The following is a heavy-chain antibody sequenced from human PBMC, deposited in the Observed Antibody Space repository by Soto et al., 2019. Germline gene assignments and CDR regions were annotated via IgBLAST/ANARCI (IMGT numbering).Heavy chain of an antibody. CDR2: ISISRSYI. CDR3: AARSYCSSTSCPFDY. V-gene: IGHV3-21*01. J-gene: IGHJ4*02. Sequence: GGRIRRYCAASGLTFNSSSMNWVRQAPGKGLEWVSSISISRSYIYYADSVKGRFTISRDNAKNSLYLQMNSLRAEDTAVYYCAARSYCSSTSCPFDYWGQGTLVTVSS. CDR1: GLTFNSSS. D-gene: IGHD2-2*01.